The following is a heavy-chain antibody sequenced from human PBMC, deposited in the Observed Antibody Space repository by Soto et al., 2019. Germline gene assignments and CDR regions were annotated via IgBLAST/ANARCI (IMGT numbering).Heavy chain of an antibody. J-gene: IGHJ5*02. CDR1: GYTFTSYY. Sequence: QVPLVQSGAEVKKPGASVKVSCKESGYTFTSYYMHWVRQAPGQGLEWMGIINPSGGSTSYAQKFQGRVTRTRDTSTRTVYMDLSSLRSEDTAVDYGARGRFDPWGQGTLVTVSS. CDR3: ARGRFDP. CDR2: INPSGGST. V-gene: IGHV1-46*01.